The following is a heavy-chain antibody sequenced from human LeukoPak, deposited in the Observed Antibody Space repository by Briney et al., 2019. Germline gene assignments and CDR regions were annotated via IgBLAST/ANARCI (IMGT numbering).Heavy chain of an antibody. V-gene: IGHV3-30*02. J-gene: IGHJ6*03. D-gene: IGHD5-12*01. Sequence: GGSLRLSCGASGFTFSNYGMLWVRQAPGKGLDWVAFIRYDGSNKYYADSVKGRFTVSRDNSKNTLYLQMKSLRAEDTAVYYCAKGGGYEAQYYYYYLDVWGKGTTVTISS. CDR2: IRYDGSNK. CDR3: AKGGGYEAQYYYYYLDV. CDR1: GFTFSNYG.